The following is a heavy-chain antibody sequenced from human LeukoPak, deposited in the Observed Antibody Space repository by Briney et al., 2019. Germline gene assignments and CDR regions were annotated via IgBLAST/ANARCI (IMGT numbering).Heavy chain of an antibody. CDR3: ARTGLYYYGSGSDY. Sequence: GASVKVSFKASGYTFTSYALHWVRQAPGQRLDWMGWINPGNGKTKYSQKLQGRVTITRDTSANTAYLELSSLRSEDTATYYCARTGLYYYGSGSDYWGQGTLVTVSS. V-gene: IGHV1-3*01. J-gene: IGHJ4*02. CDR2: INPGNGKT. CDR1: GYTFTSYA. D-gene: IGHD3-10*01.